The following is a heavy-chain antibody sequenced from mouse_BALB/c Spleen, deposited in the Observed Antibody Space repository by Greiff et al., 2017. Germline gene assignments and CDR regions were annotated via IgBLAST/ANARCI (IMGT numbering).Heavy chain of an antibody. CDR3: ARVDSSGYAWFAY. V-gene: IGHV1S56*01. Sequence: VHLVESGPELVKPGASVRISCKASGYTFTSYYIHWVKQRPGQGLEWIGWIYPGNVNTKYNEKFKGKATLTADKSSSTAYMQLSSLTSEDSAVYFCARVDSSGYAWFAYWGQGTLVTVSA. D-gene: IGHD3-2*01. CDR2: IYPGNVNT. CDR1: GYTFTSYY. J-gene: IGHJ3*01.